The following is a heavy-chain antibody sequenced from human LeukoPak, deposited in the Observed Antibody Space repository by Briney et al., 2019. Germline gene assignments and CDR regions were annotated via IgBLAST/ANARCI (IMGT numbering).Heavy chain of an antibody. D-gene: IGHD3-10*01. J-gene: IGHJ5*02. CDR3: ARGTPMVRGHLRGIWFDP. CDR2: MNPNSGNT. Sequence: ASVKVSCKASGYTFTSYAMNWVRQATGQGLEWMGWMNPNSGNTGYAQKFQGRVTMTRNTSISTAYMELSSLRSEDTAVYYCARGTPMVRGHLRGIWFDPWGQGTLVTVSS. V-gene: IGHV1-8*02. CDR1: GYTFTSYA.